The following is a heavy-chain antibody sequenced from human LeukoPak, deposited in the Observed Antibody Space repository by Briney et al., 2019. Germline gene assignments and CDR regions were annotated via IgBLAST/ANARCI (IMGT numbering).Heavy chain of an antibody. CDR3: ARVRYYYGMDV. J-gene: IGHJ6*02. CDR2: IYYSGST. Sequence: PSETLSLTCTVSGGSISSYYWSWIRQPPGKGLEWIGYIYYSGSTNYNPSLKSRVTISVDTSKNQFSLKLSSVTAADTAVYYCARVRYYYGMDVRGQGTTVTVSS. V-gene: IGHV4-59*01. CDR1: GGSISSYY. D-gene: IGHD3-10*01.